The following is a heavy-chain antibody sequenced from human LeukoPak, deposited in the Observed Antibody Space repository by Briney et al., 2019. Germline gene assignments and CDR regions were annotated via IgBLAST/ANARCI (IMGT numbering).Heavy chain of an antibody. Sequence: GGSLRLSCATSGFTFSDYFMSWIRQAPGKGLEWLSYISSSGGTIFYADSVKGRFTISRDNANNSLYLQMNSLRADDTAVYYCAKIPRGMIQGAYFDFWGQGTLVTVSS. CDR1: GFTFSDYF. J-gene: IGHJ4*02. D-gene: IGHD3-10*01. V-gene: IGHV3-11*01. CDR3: AKIPRGMIQGAYFDF. CDR2: ISSSGGTI.